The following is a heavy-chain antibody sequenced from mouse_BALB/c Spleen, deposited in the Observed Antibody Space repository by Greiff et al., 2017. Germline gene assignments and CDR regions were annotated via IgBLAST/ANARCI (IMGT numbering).Heavy chain of an antibody. Sequence: QVQLQQSGADLARPGASVKMSCKASGYTFTSYTMHWVNQRPGQGLEWIGYINPSTGYTEYNQKFKDKATLTADKSSSTAYMQLSSLTSEDSAVYYCARSTMITAWFAYWGQGTLVTVSA. J-gene: IGHJ3*01. CDR2: INPSTGYT. V-gene: IGHV1-4*01. D-gene: IGHD2-4*01. CDR1: GYTFTSYT. CDR3: ARSTMITAWFAY.